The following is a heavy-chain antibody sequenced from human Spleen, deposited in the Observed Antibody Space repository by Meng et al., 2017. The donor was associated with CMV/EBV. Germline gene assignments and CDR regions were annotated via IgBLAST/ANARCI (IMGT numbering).Heavy chain of an antibody. D-gene: IGHD1/OR15-1a*01. V-gene: IGHV4-34*01. CDR2: VYYSGST. Sequence: GSLRLSCAVYGGSFNGYYWSWIRQPPGKGLEWIGSVYYSGSTYYNPSLKSRVTISVDTSKNQFSLKLSSVTAADTAVYYCARAGGTGTGFHWGQGTLVTVSS. J-gene: IGHJ4*02. CDR1: GGSFNGYY. CDR3: ARAGGTGTGFH.